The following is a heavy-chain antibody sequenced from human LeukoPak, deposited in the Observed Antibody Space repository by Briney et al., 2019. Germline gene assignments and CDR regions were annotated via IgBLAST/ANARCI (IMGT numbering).Heavy chain of an antibody. Sequence: SETLSLTCTVSGGSISSDYWSWIRQPPGKGLEWIGYIYYRGSTNYNPSLMSRVTISVDTSKNQFSLKLSSVTAADTAVYYCARLSGYSSGHYYSDYWGQGTLVTVSS. V-gene: IGHV4-59*01. CDR3: ARLSGYSSGHYYSDY. D-gene: IGHD3-22*01. CDR1: GGSISSDY. J-gene: IGHJ4*02. CDR2: IYYRGST.